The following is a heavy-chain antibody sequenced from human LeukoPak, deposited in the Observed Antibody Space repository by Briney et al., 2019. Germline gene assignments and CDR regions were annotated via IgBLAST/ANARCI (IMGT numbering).Heavy chain of an antibody. CDR3: ARVPLHDYGDYYPFDY. CDR1: GYTFTSYY. CDR2: INPSGGST. D-gene: IGHD4-17*01. Sequence: ASVKVSCKASGYTFTSYYMHWVRQAPGQGLEWMGIINPSGGSTSYAQKFQGRVTMTRDTSTSTVYMELSSLRSEDTAVYYCARVPLHDYGDYYPFDYWGQGTLVTVSS. V-gene: IGHV1-46*01. J-gene: IGHJ4*02.